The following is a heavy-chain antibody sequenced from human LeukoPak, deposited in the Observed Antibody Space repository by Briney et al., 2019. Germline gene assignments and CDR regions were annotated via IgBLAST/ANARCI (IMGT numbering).Heavy chain of an antibody. D-gene: IGHD3-22*01. CDR2: IIPIFGTA. Sequence: GASVKVSCKASGGTFSSYAISWVRQAPGQGLEWMGGIIPIFGTANYAQKFQGRVTITADESTSTAYMELSSLRSEDTAVYYCARGDSYDSSGYYFPLGSYWGQGTLVTVSP. CDR3: ARGDSYDSSGYYFPLGSY. CDR1: GGTFSSYA. V-gene: IGHV1-69*13. J-gene: IGHJ4*02.